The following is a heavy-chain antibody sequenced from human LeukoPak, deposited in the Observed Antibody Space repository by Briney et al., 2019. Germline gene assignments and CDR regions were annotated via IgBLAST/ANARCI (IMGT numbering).Heavy chain of an antibody. CDR2: IKQDGSEK. J-gene: IGHJ4*02. CDR3: AREKGGGSGSFDY. Sequence: GGSLRLSCAASGFTFSTYNMNWVRQVPGKGLEWVANIKQDGSEKYYVDSVKGRFTISRDNAKNSLYLQMNSLRAEDTAVYFCAREKGGGSGSFDYWGQGTLVTVAS. D-gene: IGHD3-10*01. CDR1: GFTFSTYN. V-gene: IGHV3-7*03.